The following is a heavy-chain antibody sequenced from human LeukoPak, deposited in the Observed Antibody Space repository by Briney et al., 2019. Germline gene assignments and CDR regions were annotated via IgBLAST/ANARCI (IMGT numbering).Heavy chain of an antibody. J-gene: IGHJ6*02. CDR3: ARVGWEPDYYYYGMDV. CDR1: GGSISSSSDH. CDR2: IYYTGST. V-gene: IGHV4-39*07. Sequence: SETLSLTCTVSGGSISSSSDHWGWTRQPPGEGLEWIGSIYYTGSTYYNPSLKSRVTISVDTSENQFSLKLRPVTAANTALYYCARVGWEPDYYYYGMDVWGQGTTVTVSS. D-gene: IGHD1-26*01.